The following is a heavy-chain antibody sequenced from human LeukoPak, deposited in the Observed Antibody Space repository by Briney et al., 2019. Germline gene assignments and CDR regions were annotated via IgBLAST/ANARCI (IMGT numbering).Heavy chain of an antibody. CDR1: GYSISSGYY. V-gene: IGHV4-61*01. CDR2: IYYSGST. D-gene: IGHD3-10*01. J-gene: IGHJ4*02. CDR3: ARGGAYGSGSIYDY. Sequence: PSETLSLTCTVSGYSISSGYYWGWIRQPPGKGLEWIGYIYYSGSTDYNPSLKSRVTISVDTSKNQFSLELSSVTAADTAVYHCARGGAYGSGSIYDYWGQGTLVTVSS.